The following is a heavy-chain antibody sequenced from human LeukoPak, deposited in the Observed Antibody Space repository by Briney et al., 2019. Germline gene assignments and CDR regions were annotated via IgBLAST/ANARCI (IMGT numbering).Heavy chain of an antibody. CDR1: GYTFSGYY. V-gene: IGHV1-2*02. CDR3: ASMQGYCSAGTCYYYYGMDV. D-gene: IGHD2-15*01. J-gene: IGHJ6*02. Sequence: GASVKVSCKASGYTFSGYYMHWVRQAPGQGLEWMGWINLNSGGTNYTQKFHGRVIMTRDTSISTAYMELGRLRSDDTAVYYCASMQGYCSAGTCYYYYGMDVWGQGTTVTVSS. CDR2: INLNSGGT.